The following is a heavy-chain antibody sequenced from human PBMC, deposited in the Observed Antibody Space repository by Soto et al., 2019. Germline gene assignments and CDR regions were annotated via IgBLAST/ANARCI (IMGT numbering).Heavy chain of an antibody. J-gene: IGHJ6*02. CDR1: GFTVSSNY. Sequence: GGSLRLSCAASGFTVSSNYMSWVRQAPGKGLEWVSVIYSGGSTYYADSVKGRFTISRDNSKNTLYLQMNSLRAEDTAVYYCARETYYYDSSGPIPPYYYYYGMDVWGQGTTVTVSS. D-gene: IGHD3-22*01. CDR3: ARETYYYDSSGPIPPYYYYYGMDV. CDR2: IYSGGST. V-gene: IGHV3-66*01.